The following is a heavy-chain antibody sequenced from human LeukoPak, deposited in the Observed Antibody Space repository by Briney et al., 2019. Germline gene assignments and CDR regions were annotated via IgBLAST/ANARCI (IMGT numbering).Heavy chain of an antibody. CDR3: LRGDRRDY. V-gene: IGHV3-21*06. CDR1: GFTFSNYG. CDR2: ISGSGAYT. J-gene: IGHJ4*02. Sequence: GGTLRLSCAASGFTFSNYGMSWVRQAPGKGLEWVSAISGSGAYTYYADSVKGRFIISRDNAKNSLYLQMNSLRVEDTAVYYCLRGDRRDYWGQGTLVTVSS.